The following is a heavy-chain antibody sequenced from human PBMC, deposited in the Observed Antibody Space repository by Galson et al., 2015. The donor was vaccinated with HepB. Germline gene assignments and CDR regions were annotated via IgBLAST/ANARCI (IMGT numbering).Heavy chain of an antibody. V-gene: IGHV5-51*01. CDR3: ARHGSKYTSAYYYH. D-gene: IGHD3-3*01. J-gene: IGHJ4*02. Sequence: QSGAEVKKPGESLKISCKCSGYSFSNYWVAWVRQMPGKGLEWMGIIYPADSSTRYSPPFQGQVTISADKSISTAYLQWSSLRASDTAMYFCARHGSKYTSAYYYHWGQGTLVTVSS. CDR2: IYPADSST. CDR1: GYSFSNYW.